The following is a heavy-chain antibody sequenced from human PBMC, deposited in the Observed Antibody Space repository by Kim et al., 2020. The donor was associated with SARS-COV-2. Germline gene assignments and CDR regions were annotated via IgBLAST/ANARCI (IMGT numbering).Heavy chain of an antibody. CDR1: GYSFTSYW. Sequence: GESLKISCKGSGYSFTSYWIGWVRQMPGKGLEWMGIIYPGDSDTRYSPSFQGQVTISADKSISTAYLQWSSLKASDTAMYYCARLMHGSGGSRIPMDWFDPWGQGTLVTVSS. D-gene: IGHD2-15*01. V-gene: IGHV5-51*01. CDR2: IYPGDSDT. CDR3: ARLMHGSGGSRIPMDWFDP. J-gene: IGHJ5*02.